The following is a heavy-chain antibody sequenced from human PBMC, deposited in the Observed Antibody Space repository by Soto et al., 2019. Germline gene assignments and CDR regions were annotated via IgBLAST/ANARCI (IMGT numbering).Heavy chain of an antibody. CDR1: EFSFSSFE. D-gene: IGHD4-17*01. Sequence: DVQLVESGGALVQPGGSLRLSCAASEFSFSSFEMNWVRQAPGRGLEWVSYISAGGSIIYHADTVKGRCSTSRDNAKNSLYLQMNSLRAEDTGVYYCARDRRTTSRVVLDHWSQATLVTVSA. V-gene: IGHV3-48*03. J-gene: IGHJ4*02. CDR3: ARDRRTTSRVVLDH. CDR2: ISAGGSII.